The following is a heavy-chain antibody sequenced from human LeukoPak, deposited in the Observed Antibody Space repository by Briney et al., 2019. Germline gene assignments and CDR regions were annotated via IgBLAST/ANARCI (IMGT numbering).Heavy chain of an antibody. V-gene: IGHV4-31*03. CDR1: GGSISSGAYY. CDR3: ARGVGKMATRCDY. D-gene: IGHD5-24*01. CDR2: IYYSGST. Sequence: SETLSLTCTVSGGSISSGAYYWSWIRQHPGKGLEWIGYIYYSGSTYYNPSLKSRVTISVDTSKNQFSPKLSSVTAADTAVYYCARGVGKMATRCDYWRQGTLVTVSS. J-gene: IGHJ4*02.